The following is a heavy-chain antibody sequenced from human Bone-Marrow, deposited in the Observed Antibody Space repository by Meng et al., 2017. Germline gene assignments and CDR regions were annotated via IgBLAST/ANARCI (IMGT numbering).Heavy chain of an antibody. V-gene: IGHV1-2*02. CDR2: INPNSGDT. Sequence: ASVKVSCKASGYTFTGYYLHWVRQAPGQGLEWMGWINPNSGDTNYAQHFQGRVTMTRDTFISTAHMELTRLRSDDTAVYYCARAGYGDYLDYYYYGMDVWGQGTTVTVSS. D-gene: IGHD4-17*01. CDR3: ARAGYGDYLDYYYYGMDV. CDR1: GYTFTGYY. J-gene: IGHJ6*02.